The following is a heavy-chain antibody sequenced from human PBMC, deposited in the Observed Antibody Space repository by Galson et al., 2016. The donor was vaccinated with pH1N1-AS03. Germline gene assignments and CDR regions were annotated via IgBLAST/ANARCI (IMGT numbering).Heavy chain of an antibody. Sequence: ETLSLTCTVSGGSISKYYWSWIRQPAGKGLEWIGRIYSSGSTDYNPSLKSRVTMSVDTSKNQFSLKLTSVTAADTAVYYCARDWSGNLHFDYWGQGTLVTVSS. CDR1: GGSISKYY. D-gene: IGHD1-14*01. J-gene: IGHJ4*02. CDR2: IYSSGST. V-gene: IGHV4-4*07. CDR3: ARDWSGNLHFDY.